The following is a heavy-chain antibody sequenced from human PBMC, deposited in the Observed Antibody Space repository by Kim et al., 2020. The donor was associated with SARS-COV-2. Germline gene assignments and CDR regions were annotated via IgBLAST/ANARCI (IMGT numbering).Heavy chain of an antibody. CDR3: AKEKGITMVRGVIIGGAFDI. D-gene: IGHD3-10*01. V-gene: IGHV3-23*01. J-gene: IGHJ3*02. Sequence: RFTISRDNSKNTLYLQRNSLRAEDTAVYYCAKEKGITMVRGVIIGGAFDIWGQGTMVTVSS.